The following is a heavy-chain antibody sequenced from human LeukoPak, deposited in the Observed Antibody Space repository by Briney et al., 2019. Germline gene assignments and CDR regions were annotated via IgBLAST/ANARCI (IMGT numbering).Heavy chain of an antibody. CDR3: ATYGVGYCSSTSCYERWFDP. V-gene: IGHV4-34*01. Sequence: SETLSLTCAVYGGSFSGYYWSWIRQPPGKGLEWIGEINHSGSTNYNPSLKSRVTISVDTSKNQFSLKLSSVTAADTAVYYCATYGVGYCSSTSCYERWFDPWGQGTLVTVSS. CDR1: GGSFSGYY. D-gene: IGHD2-2*01. CDR2: INHSGST. J-gene: IGHJ5*02.